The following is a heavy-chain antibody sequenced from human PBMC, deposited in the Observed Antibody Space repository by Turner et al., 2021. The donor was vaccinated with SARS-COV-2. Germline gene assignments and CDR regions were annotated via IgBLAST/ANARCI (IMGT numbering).Heavy chain of an antibody. CDR2: ISYDGSNK. J-gene: IGHJ5*02. V-gene: IGHV3-30*04. CDR3: ARDGGVWFDP. CDR1: GFTFSSYA. D-gene: IGHD3-16*01. Sequence: QVQLVESGGGVVQPGRSLRLSCAASGFTFSSYAMHWVRQAPGKGLEWVALISYDGSNKYYADSVKGRFTISRDNSKNTLYLQMNSLRAEDTAVYYCARDGGVWFDPWGQGTLVTVSS.